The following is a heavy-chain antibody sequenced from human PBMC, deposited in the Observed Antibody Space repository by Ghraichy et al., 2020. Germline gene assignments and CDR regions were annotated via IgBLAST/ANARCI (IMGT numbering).Heavy chain of an antibody. CDR3: ARESTTLSVPHDY. CDR1: GFTFSDYY. Sequence: GESLNISCAASGFTFSDYYMSWIRQAPGKGLEWISYISGTSTYTIYADSVKGRFTISRDNAKNSLYLQMSSLRAEDTAVYYCARESTTLSVPHDYWGQGTLVTVSS. J-gene: IGHJ4*02. V-gene: IGHV3-11*05. D-gene: IGHD1-1*01. CDR2: ISGTSTYT.